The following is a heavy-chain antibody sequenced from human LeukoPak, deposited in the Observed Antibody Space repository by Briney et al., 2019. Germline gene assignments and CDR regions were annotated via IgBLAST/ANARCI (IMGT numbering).Heavy chain of an antibody. V-gene: IGHV4-34*01. CDR3: ARVNTQGVPSP. CDR1: GGSFSGYY. CDR2: INHSGST. D-gene: IGHD2-15*01. J-gene: IGHJ5*02. Sequence: PSETLSLTCAVYGGSFSGYYWSWIRQPPGKGLEWIGEINHSGSTNYNPSHQSRVAMSVDTSKNQFSLKLSSVTAADTAAYYCARVNTQGVPSPWGQGILVTVSS.